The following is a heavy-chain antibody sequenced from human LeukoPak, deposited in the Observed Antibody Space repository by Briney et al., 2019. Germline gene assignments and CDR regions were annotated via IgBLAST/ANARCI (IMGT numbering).Heavy chain of an antibody. CDR1: GYTFIHHY. CDR3: VRIYRGPDY. V-gene: IGHV1-2*02. J-gene: IGHJ4*02. D-gene: IGHD3-10*01. Sequence: ASVKVSCTASGYTFIHHYIHWVRQAPGQGLEWMGWINPNSDDTNYAQKFQGRVTMTRDTSISTVYMELTRLRSDDTAVYYCVRIYRGPDYWGQGTLVTVSS. CDR2: INPNSDDT.